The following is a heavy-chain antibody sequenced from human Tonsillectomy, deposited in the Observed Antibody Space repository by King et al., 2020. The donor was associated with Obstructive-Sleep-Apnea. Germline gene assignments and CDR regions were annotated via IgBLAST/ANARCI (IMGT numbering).Heavy chain of an antibody. Sequence: QLVKSGAEVKKPGSSVKVSSKASGGTFSSYAISWVRQAPGQGLEWMGGIIPIFGTANYAQKFQGRVTITADESTSTAYMELSSLRSEDTAVYYCARGSDYYDSSGYYSFDYWGQGTLVTVSS. CDR2: IIPIFGTA. J-gene: IGHJ4*02. CDR3: ARGSDYYDSSGYYSFDY. CDR1: GGTFSSYA. D-gene: IGHD3-22*01. V-gene: IGHV1-69*01.